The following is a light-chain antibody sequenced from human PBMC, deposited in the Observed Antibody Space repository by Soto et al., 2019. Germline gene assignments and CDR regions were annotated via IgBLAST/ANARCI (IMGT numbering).Light chain of an antibody. CDR3: QQCDSLPLT. J-gene: IGKJ4*02. CDR1: QDISNY. V-gene: IGKV1-33*01. CDR2: GAS. Sequence: DIQMTQSPSSLSASVGDRVTITCQASQDISNYLNWYQQNVGKAPKLLIYGASNLETGVPLRFSGSVSGTEFNFTISSLQPEDIAVYFCQQCDSLPLTFGGGTKVEIK.